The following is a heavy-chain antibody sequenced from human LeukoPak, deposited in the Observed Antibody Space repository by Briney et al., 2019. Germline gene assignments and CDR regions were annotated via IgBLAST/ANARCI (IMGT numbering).Heavy chain of an antibody. Sequence: GGSLRLSCAASGFTFSSYDMHWVRQVTGKGLEWVSAIDTAGDTYYPGSVKGRFTISRENAKNSFYLQMNSLRAGDTAVYYCARGLPHYDSSGYYYPWFDPWGQGTLVTVSS. CDR2: IDTAGDT. CDR1: GFTFSSYD. D-gene: IGHD3-22*01. V-gene: IGHV3-13*01. J-gene: IGHJ5*02. CDR3: ARGLPHYDSSGYYYPWFDP.